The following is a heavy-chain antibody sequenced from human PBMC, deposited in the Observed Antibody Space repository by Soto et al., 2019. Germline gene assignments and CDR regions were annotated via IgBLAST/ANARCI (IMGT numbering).Heavy chain of an antibody. Sequence: EVQLLESGGGLVQPGGSLRLSCAASGFTFSSYAVSWVRQAPGKGLEWVAGISGSGDSTYYADSVKGRFSISRDNSKNTLFLQMNILRADDTAVHYCANSTLVVLLLHEFDYWGQGTLVTVSS. CDR3: ANSTLVVLLLHEFDY. CDR2: ISGSGDST. J-gene: IGHJ4*02. CDR1: GFTFSSYA. D-gene: IGHD2-15*01. V-gene: IGHV3-23*01.